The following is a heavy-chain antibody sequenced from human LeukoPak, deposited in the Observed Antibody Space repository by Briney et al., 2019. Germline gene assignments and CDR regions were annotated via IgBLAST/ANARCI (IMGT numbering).Heavy chain of an antibody. Sequence: GGSLRLSWAASSFTFSCYSMNWVRQAPGKGLEWVSYISSSSSSIHYADSVKGRFTISRDNAKNSLYLQMSSLRDEDTAMYYCARDYYYGGSYSGQGTLVTVSS. J-gene: IGHJ4*02. CDR3: ARDYYYGGSY. V-gene: IGHV3-48*02. CDR2: ISSSSSSI. D-gene: IGHD3-10*01. CDR1: SFTFSCYS.